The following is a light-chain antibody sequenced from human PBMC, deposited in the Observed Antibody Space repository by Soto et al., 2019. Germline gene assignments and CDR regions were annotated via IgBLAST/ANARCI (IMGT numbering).Light chain of an antibody. CDR1: QDIAHN. J-gene: IGKJ4*01. Sequence: DIQLTQSPSVLSASVGDRVSISCRASQDIAHNLNWYQEKPGRAPKLLILEKSTLLYGVPSRFSGSGYGTEFTLAVSSLQPEDFATYFCQQYSAHPLPYVGGTRVEIK. CDR2: EKS. CDR3: QQYSAHPLP. V-gene: IGKV1-9*01.